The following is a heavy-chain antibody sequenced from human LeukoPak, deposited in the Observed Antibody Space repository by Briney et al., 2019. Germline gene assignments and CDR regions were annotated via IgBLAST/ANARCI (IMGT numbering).Heavy chain of an antibody. V-gene: IGHV3-11*05. CDR1: GFTFSDYY. Sequence: GGSLRLSCAASGFTFSDYYMSWIRQAPGKGLEWVSYISSSSSYTNYADSVKGRFTISRDNAKNSLYLQMNSLRAEDTAVYYCVKDWGYQFASGSSCFDYWGRGTQVTVSS. CDR3: VKDWGYQFASGSSCFDY. D-gene: IGHD3-10*01. J-gene: IGHJ4*02. CDR2: ISSSSSYT.